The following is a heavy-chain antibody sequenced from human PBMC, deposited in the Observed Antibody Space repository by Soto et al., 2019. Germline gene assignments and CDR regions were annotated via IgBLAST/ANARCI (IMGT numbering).Heavy chain of an antibody. D-gene: IGHD6-13*01. CDR3: ARTLLYSSSWLPEHYYYMDV. CDR1: GGSISSYY. V-gene: IGHV4-59*01. Sequence: SETLSLTCTVSGGSISSYYWSWIRQPPGKGLEWIGYIYYSGSTNYNPSLKSRVTISVDTSKNQFSLKLSSVTAADTAVYYCARTLLYSSSWLPEHYYYMDVWGKGTTVTVSS. CDR2: IYYSGST. J-gene: IGHJ6*03.